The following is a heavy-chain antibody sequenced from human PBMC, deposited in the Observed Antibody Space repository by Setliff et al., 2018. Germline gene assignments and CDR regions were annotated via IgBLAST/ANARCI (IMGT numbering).Heavy chain of an antibody. Sequence: ASVKVSCKASGYTFTNYGVTWVRQAPGQGLEWMGWIGAYNGNTYNAQKFQGRVTITRDTSASTAYMELSSLRSEDTAVYYCARDPMATQPYNYAWFDPWGQGTLVTVSS. J-gene: IGHJ5*02. V-gene: IGHV1-18*01. CDR2: IGAYNGNT. D-gene: IGHD5-12*01. CDR3: ARDPMATQPYNYAWFDP. CDR1: GYTFTNYG.